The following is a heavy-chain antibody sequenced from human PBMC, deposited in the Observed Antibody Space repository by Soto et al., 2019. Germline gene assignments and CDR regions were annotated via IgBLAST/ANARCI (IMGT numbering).Heavy chain of an antibody. Sequence: QVQLVESGGGVVQPGRSLRLSCAASGFTFSSYGMHWVRQAPGKGLEWVAVIWYDGSNKYYADSVKGRFTISRDNSKNTLYLQMNSLRAEDKAVYYCARDKMTTVTTMWFDPWGQGTLVTVSS. V-gene: IGHV3-33*01. D-gene: IGHD4-17*01. J-gene: IGHJ5*02. CDR3: ARDKMTTVTTMWFDP. CDR2: IWYDGSNK. CDR1: GFTFSSYG.